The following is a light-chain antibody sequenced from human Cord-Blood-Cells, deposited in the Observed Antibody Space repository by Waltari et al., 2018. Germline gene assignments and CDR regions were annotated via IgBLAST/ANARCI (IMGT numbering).Light chain of an antibody. V-gene: IGLV2-14*01. CDR1: SSDVGGYNY. J-gene: IGLJ3*02. CDR3: SSYTSSSTYWV. CDR2: DVS. Sequence: QSALTQPASVSGSPGQSITISCTGTSSDVGGYNYVSWYQQNPGKAPKLMVYDVSKRPSGVSDRFSGSKSGNTASLTISGLQAEDEADYYCSSYTSSSTYWVFGGGTKLTVL.